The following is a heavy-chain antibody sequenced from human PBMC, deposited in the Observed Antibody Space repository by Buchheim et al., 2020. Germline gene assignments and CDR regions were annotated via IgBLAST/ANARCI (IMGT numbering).Heavy chain of an antibody. V-gene: IGHV3-33*01. CDR1: GFTFKTYG. D-gene: IGHD6-6*01. J-gene: IGHJ6*02. Sequence: QVQLVESGGGVVQPGRSLRLSCAASGFTFKTYGMHWVRQAPGKGLEWVAVVWHGGDVKDYAGFVEGRFTVSRDNAKNSLYLQMNSLRAEDTAVYYCARGYSSSSFYYYGMDVWGQGTT. CDR2: VWHGGDVK. CDR3: ARGYSSSSFYYYGMDV.